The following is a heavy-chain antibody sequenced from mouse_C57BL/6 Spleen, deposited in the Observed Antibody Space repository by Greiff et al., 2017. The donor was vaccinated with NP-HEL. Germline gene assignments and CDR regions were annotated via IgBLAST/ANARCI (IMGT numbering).Heavy chain of an antibody. V-gene: IGHV5-17*01. J-gene: IGHJ4*01. CDR2: ISSGSSTI. D-gene: IGHD1-1*01. CDR3: ARITTVVAHYDAMDY. Sequence: EVMLVESGGGLVKPGGSLKLSCAASGFTFSDYGMHWVRQAPEKGLEWVAYISSGSSTIYYSDTVKGRVTFSRDNAKNTMFLQMSSLRSEDTAMYYCARITTVVAHYDAMDYWGQGTSVTVSS. CDR1: GFTFSDYG.